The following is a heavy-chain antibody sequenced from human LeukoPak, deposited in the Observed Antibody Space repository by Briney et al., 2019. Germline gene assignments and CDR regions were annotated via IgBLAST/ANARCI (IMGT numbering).Heavy chain of an antibody. D-gene: IGHD6-13*01. Sequence: GASVNVSCKACAYTFTSYGINWVRQATGQGLEGMGWMNPNIGNTVYAQMFHGRVTITSPTSISPAYLELSSLTYQDTAVYYCARGRGTFNRAGISIWYRFDTWGQGTLVTVSS. CDR2: MNPNIGNT. V-gene: IGHV1-8*03. CDR1: AYTFTSYG. CDR3: ARGRGTFNRAGISIWYRFDT. J-gene: IGHJ5*02.